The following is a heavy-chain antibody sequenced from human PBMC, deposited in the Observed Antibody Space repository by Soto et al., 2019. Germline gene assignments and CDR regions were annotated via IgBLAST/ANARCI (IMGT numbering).Heavy chain of an antibody. V-gene: IGHV3-21*01. J-gene: IGHJ4*02. CDR2: ISSTSTYI. Sequence: PGGSLRLSCVASGFTFSSYSFNWVRQAPGKGLEWVSSISSTSTYIHYADSVKGRFTISRDSARNSVYLDMNSLRAEDTAVYYCARWSVFYGSGTQYPDYWGQGTLVTVSS. CDR1: GFTFSSYS. CDR3: ARWSVFYGSGTQYPDY. D-gene: IGHD3-10*01.